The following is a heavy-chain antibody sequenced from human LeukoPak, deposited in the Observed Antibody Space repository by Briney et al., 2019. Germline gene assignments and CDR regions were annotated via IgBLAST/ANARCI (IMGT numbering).Heavy chain of an antibody. CDR1: GFTSRSSA. CDR3: AHRMTTVTTARWYYFDY. D-gene: IGHD4-17*01. V-gene: IGHV3-23*01. CDR2: ISGSGGST. Sequence: RGSLRLSSAPSGFTSRSSATSSGPQTPGKGLERGSHISGSGGSTYYADSVMRRFTSSRDNSKNTLYLQMNSLRAEDTAVYYCAHRMTTVTTARWYYFDYWGQGTLVTVSS. J-gene: IGHJ4*02.